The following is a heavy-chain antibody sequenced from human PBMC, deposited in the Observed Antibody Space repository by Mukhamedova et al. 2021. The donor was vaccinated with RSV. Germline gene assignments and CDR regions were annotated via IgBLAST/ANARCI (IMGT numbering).Heavy chain of an antibody. Sequence: GLEWLGSIHYSGSTYDNPSLKSRVTISVDTSKNQFFLKLSSVTAADTAVYYCVREWAYSSLDYWGQGTLVSVSS. V-gene: IGHV4-39*02. CDR2: IHYSGST. D-gene: IGHD1-26*01. CDR3: VREWAYSSLDY. J-gene: IGHJ4*02.